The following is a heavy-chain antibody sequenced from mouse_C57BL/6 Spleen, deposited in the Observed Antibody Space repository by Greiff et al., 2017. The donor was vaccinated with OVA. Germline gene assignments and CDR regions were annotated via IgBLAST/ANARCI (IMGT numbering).Heavy chain of an antibody. CDR3: ARRDYAMDY. CDR2: IDPSDSYT. J-gene: IGHJ4*01. CDR1: GYTFTSSW. V-gene: IGHV1-59*01. Sequence: QVQLQQPGAELVRPGTSVKLSCKASGYTFTSSWMHWVQQRPGQGLEWIGVIDPSDSYTNYTQKFKGKATLTVDTSSSTAYMQLSSLTSEDSAVYYCARRDYAMDYWGQGTSVTVSS.